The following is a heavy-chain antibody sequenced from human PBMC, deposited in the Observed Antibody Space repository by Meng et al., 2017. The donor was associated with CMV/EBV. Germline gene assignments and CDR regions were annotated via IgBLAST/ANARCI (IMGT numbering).Heavy chain of an antibody. CDR1: GFSLSTSGVG. CDR2: IYWNDDK. CDR3: AHSSTYYYYYGMDV. Sequence: FGLTLVKPTQTLTLTCTFSGFSLSTSGVGVGWIRQPPGKALEWLALIYWNDDKRYSPSLKSRLTITKDTSKNQVVLTMTNMDPVDTATYYCAHSSTYYYYYGMDVWGQGTTVTVSS. J-gene: IGHJ6*02. V-gene: IGHV2-5*01.